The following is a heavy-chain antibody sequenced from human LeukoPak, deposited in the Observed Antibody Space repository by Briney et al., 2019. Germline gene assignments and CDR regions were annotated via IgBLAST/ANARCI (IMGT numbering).Heavy chain of an antibody. J-gene: IGHJ4*02. V-gene: IGHV3-23*01. CDR3: AKAGWVSSTDAVR. CDR1: GLSFSSFA. D-gene: IGHD3-16*01. Sequence: PGGSLRLSCAASGLSFSSFAMSWVRQGPARGLEWVSSIRGNGDTFYADSVKGRFTLSSDSSRNTVYFQLNNLRVEDTAIYYCAKAGWVSSTDAVRWGQGTLVTVSS. CDR2: IRGNGDT.